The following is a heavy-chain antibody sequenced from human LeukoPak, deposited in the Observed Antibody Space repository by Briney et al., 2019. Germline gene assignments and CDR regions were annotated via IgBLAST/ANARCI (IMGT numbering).Heavy chain of an antibody. CDR3: ARHRAAAGKRGFDY. J-gene: IGHJ4*02. CDR2: IYYSGST. CDR1: GGSISSYY. Sequence: PSETLSLTCTVSGGSISSYYWSWIRQPPGKGLEWIGYIYYSGSTNYNPSLKSRVTISVDTSKNQFSLKLSSVTAADTAVYYCARHRAAAGKRGFDYWGQGTLVTVSS. D-gene: IGHD6-13*01. V-gene: IGHV4-59*08.